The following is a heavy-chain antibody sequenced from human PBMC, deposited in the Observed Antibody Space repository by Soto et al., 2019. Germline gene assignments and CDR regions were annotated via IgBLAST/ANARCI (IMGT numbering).Heavy chain of an antibody. D-gene: IGHD1-1*01. V-gene: IGHV4-4*07. CDR1: CASISGFY. J-gene: IGHJ5*02. CDR3: VRDGTKTLRDWFDP. CDR2: IYATGTT. Sequence: PSETLSLTCTVSCASISGFYWSWIRKFAGKGLEWIGRIYATGTTDYNPSLKSRVMMSVDTSKKQFSLKLRSVTAADTAVYYCVRDGTKTLRDWFDPWGQGISVTVSS.